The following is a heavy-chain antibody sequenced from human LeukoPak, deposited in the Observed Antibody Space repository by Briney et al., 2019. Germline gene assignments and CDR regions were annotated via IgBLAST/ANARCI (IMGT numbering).Heavy chain of an antibody. CDR2: IVVGSGNT. D-gene: IGHD3-9*01. Sequence: GASVKVSCKASGFTFTSSAMQWVRQARGQRLEWIGWIVVGSGNTNYAQKFQERVTITRDMSTSTAYMELSSLRSEDTAVYYCAASVYDILTGYLYSDGMDVWGQGTTVTVSS. V-gene: IGHV1-58*02. CDR3: AASVYDILTGYLYSDGMDV. J-gene: IGHJ6*02. CDR1: GFTFTSSA.